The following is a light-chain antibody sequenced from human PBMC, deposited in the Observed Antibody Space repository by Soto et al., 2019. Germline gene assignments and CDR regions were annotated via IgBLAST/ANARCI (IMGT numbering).Light chain of an antibody. CDR3: SSYTSSSTVV. CDR1: SSDVGGYNY. CDR2: DVS. J-gene: IGLJ2*01. Sequence: QSALTQPASLSGSPGQSITISCTGTSSDVGGYNYVSWYQQHPGKAPKLMIYDVSNRPSGVSNRFSGSKSGNTASLTISGLQAEDEADYYCSSYTSSSTVVFGGGTKLNVL. V-gene: IGLV2-14*01.